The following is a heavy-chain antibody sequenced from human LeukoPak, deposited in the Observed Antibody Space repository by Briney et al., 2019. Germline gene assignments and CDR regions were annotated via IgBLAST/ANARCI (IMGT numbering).Heavy chain of an antibody. CDR3: ARTKWLQTMIGDFDY. J-gene: IGHJ4*02. V-gene: IGHV3-23*01. CDR2: IPGSGASA. Sequence: GGSLRLSCVASGFTFNTHAMTWVRQAPGKGLEWVSGIPGSGASAYYADSVKGRFTISRDNSKNTLYLQMNSLRVEDTAVYYCARTKWLQTMIGDFDYWGQGTLVTVSS. D-gene: IGHD3-10*02. CDR1: GFTFNTHA.